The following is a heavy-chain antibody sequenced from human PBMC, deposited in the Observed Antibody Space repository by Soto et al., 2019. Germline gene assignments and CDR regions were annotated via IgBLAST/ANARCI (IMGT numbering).Heavy chain of an antibody. D-gene: IGHD2-2*01. V-gene: IGHV1-18*01. J-gene: IGHJ4*02. CDR1: GYTFTSYG. CDR3: ARVLTQYQLLPSGY. CDR2: ISAYKGNT. Sequence: QVQLVQSGAEVKKPGASVKVSCKASGYTFTSYGISWVRQAPGQGLEWMGWISAYKGNTNYAQKLQGRDTMTTDTSTSTAYMELRTLRTDDTAVYYWARVLTQYQLLPSGYWGQGTLVTVSS.